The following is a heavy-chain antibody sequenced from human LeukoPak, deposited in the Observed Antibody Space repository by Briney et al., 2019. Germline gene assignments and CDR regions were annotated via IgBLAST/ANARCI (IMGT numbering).Heavy chain of an antibody. CDR3: ARAAGYCSGGSCYLNWSDP. J-gene: IGHJ5*02. D-gene: IGHD2-15*01. V-gene: IGHV1-3*01. CDR2: INAGNGNT. CDR1: GYTFTSYA. Sequence: ASVKVSCKASGYTFTSYAMHWVRQAPGQRLEWMGWINAGNGNTKYSQKFQGRVTITRDTSASTAYMELSSLRSEDTAVYYCARAAGYCSGGSCYLNWSDPWAREPWSPSPQ.